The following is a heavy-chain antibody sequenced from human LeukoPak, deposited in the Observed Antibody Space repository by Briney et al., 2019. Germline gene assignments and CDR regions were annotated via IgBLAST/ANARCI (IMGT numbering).Heavy chain of an antibody. V-gene: IGHV1-8*01. J-gene: IGHJ4*02. CDR3: ARGPESRAKKRLTTPKPFDY. D-gene: IGHD1-1*01. CDR2: MNPNSGNT. CDR1: GYTFTSYD. Sequence: ASVKVSCKASGYTFTSYDINWVRQATGQGLEWMGWMNPNSGNTGYAQKFQGRVTMTRNTSISTAYMELSSLRSEDTAVYYCARGPESRAKKRLTTPKPFDYWGQGTLVTVSS.